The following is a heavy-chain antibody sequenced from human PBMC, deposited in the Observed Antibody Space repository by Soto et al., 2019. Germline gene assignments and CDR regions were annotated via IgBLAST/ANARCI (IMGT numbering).Heavy chain of an antibody. CDR3: ARVTDIAAALDP. Sequence: SETLSLTCTVSGGSISSGDYYWSWIRQPPGKGLEWIGYIYYSGSTYYNPSLKSRVTISVDTSKNQFSLKLSSVTAADTAVYYCARVTDIAAALDPWGQGTLVTVSS. D-gene: IGHD6-13*01. J-gene: IGHJ5*02. CDR2: IYYSGST. V-gene: IGHV4-39*07. CDR1: GGSISSGDYY.